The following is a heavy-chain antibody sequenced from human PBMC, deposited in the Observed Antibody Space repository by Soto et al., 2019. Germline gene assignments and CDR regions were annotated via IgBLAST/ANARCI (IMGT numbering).Heavy chain of an antibody. J-gene: IGHJ6*03. CDR3: AKGGSFHFYYMDV. Sequence: GGSLRLSCAASGFTFSSYAMNWVRQAPGKGLEWVSGISGSFGSTYYADSVKGRFTISRDNSKNTLYLQMNSLRAEDTAVYSCAKGGSFHFYYMDVWGKGTTVTVS. CDR1: GFTFSSYA. D-gene: IGHD3-16*02. CDR2: ISGSFGST. V-gene: IGHV3-23*01.